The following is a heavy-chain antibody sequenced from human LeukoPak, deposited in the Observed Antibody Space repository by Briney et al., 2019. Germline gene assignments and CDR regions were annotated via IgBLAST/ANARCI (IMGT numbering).Heavy chain of an antibody. D-gene: IGHD3-3*01. V-gene: IGHV1-18*01. CDR1: GYTFTSYG. CDR2: ISAYNGNT. J-gene: IGHJ6*02. CDR3: ARIYDFWSGYSAHYYYGMDV. Sequence: ASVKVSCKASGYTFTSYGISWVRQAPGQGLEWMGWISAYNGNTNYAQKLQGRVTMTTDTSTSTAYMELRSLRSDDTAVYYCARIYDFWSGYSAHYYYGMDVWGQGTTVTVSS.